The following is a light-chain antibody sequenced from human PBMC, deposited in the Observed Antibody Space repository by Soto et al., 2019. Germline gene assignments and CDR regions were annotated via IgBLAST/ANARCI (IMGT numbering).Light chain of an antibody. Sequence: QSALTQPASVSGSPGQSITISCTGSSSDIGAYQYVCWYQQHPGKVPKLLIYDVTDRPSGVSDRFSGSKSGNTASLTIYGLQAEDEADYYCSSYTYCGTYVVGTGTKVTVL. CDR2: DVT. CDR1: SSDIGAYQY. V-gene: IGLV2-14*03. CDR3: SSYTYCGTYV. J-gene: IGLJ1*01.